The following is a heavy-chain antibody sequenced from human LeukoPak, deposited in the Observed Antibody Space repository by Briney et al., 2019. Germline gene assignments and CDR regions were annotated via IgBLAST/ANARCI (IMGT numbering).Heavy chain of an antibody. V-gene: IGHV4-59*01. CDR1: GGSISSYY. J-gene: IGHJ4*02. CDR3: ASLYYYDSSGYPR. D-gene: IGHD3-22*01. CDR2: IYYSGST. Sequence: PSETLSLTCTVSGGSISSYYWSWIRQPPGKGLEWIGYIYYSGSTNYNPSLKSRVTISVDTSKNQFSLKLSSVTAADTAVYYCASLYYYDSSGYPRWGQGTLVTVSS.